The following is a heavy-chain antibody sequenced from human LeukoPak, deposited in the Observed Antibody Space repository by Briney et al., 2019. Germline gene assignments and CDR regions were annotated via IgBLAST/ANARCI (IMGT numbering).Heavy chain of an antibody. Sequence: GASVKVSCKASGGTFSSYAISWVRQAPGQGLEWMGRIIPILGIANYAQKFQGGVTITADKSTSTAYMELSSLRSEDTAVYYCARTNRDRNSGSWYWNHNWFDPWGQGTLVTVSS. CDR1: GGTFSSYA. J-gene: IGHJ5*02. D-gene: IGHD6-13*01. CDR3: ARTNRDRNSGSWYWNHNWFDP. CDR2: IIPILGIA. V-gene: IGHV1-69*04.